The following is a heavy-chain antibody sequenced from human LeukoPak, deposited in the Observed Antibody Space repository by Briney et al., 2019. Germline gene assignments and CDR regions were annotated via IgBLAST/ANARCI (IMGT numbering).Heavy chain of an antibody. J-gene: IGHJ4*02. CDR3: ARDHLLSSGSYRNDY. V-gene: IGHV1-69*05. Sequence: SVKVSCKASGGTFSSYAISWVRQAPGQGLEWMGRIIPIFGTANYAQKFQGRVTITTDESTSTAYMELSSLRSEDTAVYYCARDHLLSSGSYRNDYWGQGTLVTVSS. CDR1: GGTFSSYA. D-gene: IGHD1-26*01. CDR2: IIPIFGTA.